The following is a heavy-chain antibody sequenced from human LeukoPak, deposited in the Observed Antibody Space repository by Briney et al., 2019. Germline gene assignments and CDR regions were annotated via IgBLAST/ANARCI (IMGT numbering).Heavy chain of an antibody. Sequence: GASVKVSCKASGGTFSSYAISWVRQAPGQGLEWMGRIIPIFGTANYAQKFQGRVTITTDESTSTAYMELSSLRSEDTAVYYCARDNGYMTTAYRFDYWGQGTLVTVSS. D-gene: IGHD4-11*01. CDR1: GGTFSSYA. V-gene: IGHV1-69*05. CDR2: IIPIFGTA. CDR3: ARDNGYMTTAYRFDY. J-gene: IGHJ4*02.